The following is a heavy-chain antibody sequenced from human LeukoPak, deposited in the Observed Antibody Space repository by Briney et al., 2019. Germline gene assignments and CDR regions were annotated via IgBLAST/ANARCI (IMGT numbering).Heavy chain of an antibody. J-gene: IGHJ4*02. Sequence: PGRSLRLSCATSGFTFSHYGMHWVRQAPGKGLEWVASINQGGSRLHYLDSVTGRFIISRDDAQNSLFLQMTRLRVDDTAVYYCARLKDDVTKLDYWGQGTLVSVSS. D-gene: IGHD2-8*01. V-gene: IGHV3-7*01. CDR3: ARLKDDVTKLDY. CDR1: GFTFSHYG. CDR2: INQGGSRL.